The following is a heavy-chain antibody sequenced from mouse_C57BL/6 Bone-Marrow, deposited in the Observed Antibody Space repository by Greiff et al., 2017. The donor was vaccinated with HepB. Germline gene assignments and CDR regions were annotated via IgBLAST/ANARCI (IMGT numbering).Heavy chain of an antibody. D-gene: IGHD3-2*02. J-gene: IGHJ2*01. Sequence: QVQLQQSGAELVRPGTSVKMSCKASGYTFTNYWIGWAKQRPGHGLEWIGDIYPGGGYTNYNEKFKGKATLTADKSSSTAYMQFSSLTSEDSAIYYCARRGQLRLREFAYWGQGTTLTVSS. CDR3: ARRGQLRLREFAY. CDR2: IYPGGGYT. CDR1: GYTFTNYW. V-gene: IGHV1-63*01.